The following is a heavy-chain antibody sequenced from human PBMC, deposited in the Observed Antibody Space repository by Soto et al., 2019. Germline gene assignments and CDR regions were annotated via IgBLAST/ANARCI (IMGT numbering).Heavy chain of an antibody. CDR3: ARILLVGSRLGSYYKTPYYYYGMDV. J-gene: IGHJ6*02. CDR2: IYCDDDK. V-gene: IGHV2-70*01. CDR1: GFSLSTSGMC. Sequence: SGPTLVNPTQTLTLTCTFSGFSLSTSGMCVSWIRQPPGKALEWLALIYCDDDKYYSTSLKTRLIISKDTSKNQVVFTMTNMDPVDTATYYCARILLVGSRLGSYYKTPYYYYGMDVWGQGTTVTVSS. D-gene: IGHD3-10*01.